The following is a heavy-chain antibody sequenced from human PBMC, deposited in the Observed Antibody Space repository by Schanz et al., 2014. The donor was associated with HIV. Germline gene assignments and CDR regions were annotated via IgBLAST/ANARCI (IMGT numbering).Heavy chain of an antibody. Sequence: QVQLVQSGAAVKKPEASVKVSCKASGYTFNDYFIHWIRQAPGQGLEWMGWIKPNDGGTKSAQKFLGRVTMSMDTSISTAYMEVRSLRSDDTALYFCARGSRYTWDDGHLHYWGQGTLVTVSS. CDR3: ARGSRYTWDDGHLHY. V-gene: IGHV1-2*02. J-gene: IGHJ4*02. D-gene: IGHD1-20*01. CDR1: GYTFNDYF. CDR2: IKPNDGGT.